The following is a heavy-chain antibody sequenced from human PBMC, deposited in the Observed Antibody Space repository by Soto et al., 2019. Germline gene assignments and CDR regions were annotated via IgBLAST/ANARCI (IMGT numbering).Heavy chain of an antibody. J-gene: IGHJ4*02. V-gene: IGHV1-69*12. CDR1: GGTFSTYA. CDR3: ASGIQLWLRRINNGYSG. D-gene: IGHD5-18*01. Sequence: QVQLVQSGAEVKMRESSVKVSCKAPGGTFSTYAISWVRQAPGQGLEWMGGIIPMFGTANYAQRFQDRVTITADESTNTVYMELSSLRSEDTAVYFCASGIQLWLRRINNGYSGWGQGTLVTVSS. CDR2: IIPMFGTA.